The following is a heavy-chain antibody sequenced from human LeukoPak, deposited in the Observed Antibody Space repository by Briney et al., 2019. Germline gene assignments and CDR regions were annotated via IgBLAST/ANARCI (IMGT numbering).Heavy chain of an antibody. J-gene: IGHJ4*02. CDR1: GGSISSYY. CDR2: IYYSGST. CDR3: ARPSGRGGGFDY. D-gene: IGHD3-16*01. Sequence: SETLSLTCTVSGGSISSYYWSWIRQPPGKGLEWIGYIYYSGSTNYNPSLKSRVTISVDASKNRFSLKLSSVTAADTAVYYCARPSGRGGGFDYWGQGTLVTVSS. V-gene: IGHV4-59*08.